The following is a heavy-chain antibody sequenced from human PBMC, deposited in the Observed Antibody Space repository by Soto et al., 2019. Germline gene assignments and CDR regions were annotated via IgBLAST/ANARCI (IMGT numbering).Heavy chain of an antibody. CDR3: ARGLRRSWDY. J-gene: IGHJ4*02. D-gene: IGHD4-17*01. CDR1: GFTFSSYG. V-gene: IGHV3-33*01. Sequence: QVQLVESGGGVVQPGRSLRLSCAASGFTFSSYGMYWVRQAPGKGLEWVAVIWYDGSNKYYADSVKGRFTISRDNSKNTLYLQMNSLRAEDTAVYYCARGLRRSWDYWGQGTLVTVSS. CDR2: IWYDGSNK.